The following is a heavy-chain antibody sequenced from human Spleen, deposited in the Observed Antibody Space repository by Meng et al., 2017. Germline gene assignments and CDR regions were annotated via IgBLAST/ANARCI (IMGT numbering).Heavy chain of an antibody. CDR3: ARDMDNNCFDY. CDR2: MKQDGSEK. CDR1: GFTFSSYW. Sequence: GESLKISCAASGFTFSSYWMSWVRQAPGKGLEWVANMKQDGSEKYYVDSVKGRFTISRDNARNSLYLQMNSLRAEDTALYYCARDMDNNCFDYWGQGTLVTVSS. D-gene: IGHD3-10*01. J-gene: IGHJ4*02. V-gene: IGHV3-7*03.